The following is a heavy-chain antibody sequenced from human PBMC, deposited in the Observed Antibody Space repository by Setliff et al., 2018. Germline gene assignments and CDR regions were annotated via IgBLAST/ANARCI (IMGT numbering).Heavy chain of an antibody. J-gene: IGHJ6*02. Sequence: SVKVSCKASGGTFKNYAISWVRQAPGQGLEWTGGIIPMFRSGNNAQRFQGRVTITADESTSTVYMELTSLRPEDTAVYYCARGKLDVVAAGGKYCAMDVWGQGTAVTVSS. V-gene: IGHV1-69*13. CDR1: GGTFKNYA. D-gene: IGHD6-13*01. CDR3: ARGKLDVVAAGGKYCAMDV. CDR2: IIPMFRSG.